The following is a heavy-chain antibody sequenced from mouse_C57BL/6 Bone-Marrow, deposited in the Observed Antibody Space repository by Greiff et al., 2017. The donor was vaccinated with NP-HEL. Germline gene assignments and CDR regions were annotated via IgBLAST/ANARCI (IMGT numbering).Heavy chain of an antibody. D-gene: IGHD3-3*01. CDR1: GYTFTDYN. J-gene: IGHJ2*01. Sequence: EVQLQQSGPELVKPGASVKIPCKASGYTFTDYNMDWVKQSHGKSLEWIGDINPNNGGTIYNQKFKGKATLTVDKSSSTAYMQLSSLTYEDSAVYYCARVGDEDDYWGQGTTLTVSS. V-gene: IGHV1-18*01. CDR2: INPNNGGT. CDR3: ARVGDEDDY.